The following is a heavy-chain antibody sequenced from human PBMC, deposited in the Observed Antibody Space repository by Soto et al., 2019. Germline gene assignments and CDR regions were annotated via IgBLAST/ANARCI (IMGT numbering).Heavy chain of an antibody. V-gene: IGHV1-8*01. Sequence: ASVKVSCKASGYTFTSYDINWVRQATGQGLEWMGWMNPNSGNTGYAQKFQGRVTMTRNTSISTAYMELSSLRSEDTAVYYCARDYGDYGGYGEHYYYYYMDVWGKGTTVTVSS. D-gene: IGHD4-17*01. J-gene: IGHJ6*03. CDR1: GYTFTSYD. CDR2: MNPNSGNT. CDR3: ARDYGDYGGYGEHYYYYYMDV.